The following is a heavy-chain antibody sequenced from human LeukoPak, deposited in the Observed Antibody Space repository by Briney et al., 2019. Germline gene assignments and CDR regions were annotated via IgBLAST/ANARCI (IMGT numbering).Heavy chain of an antibody. CDR3: ARGGDIVVVVAATHSTDWFDP. J-gene: IGHJ5*02. CDR1: GYTFTSYD. D-gene: IGHD2-15*01. V-gene: IGHV1-2*02. CDR2: INPNSGGT. Sequence: ASVKVSCKASGYTFTSYDINWVRQATGQGLEWMGWINPNSGGTNYAQKFQGRVTMTRDTSISTAYMELSRLRSDDTAVYYCARGGDIVVVVAATHSTDWFDPWGQGTLVTVSS.